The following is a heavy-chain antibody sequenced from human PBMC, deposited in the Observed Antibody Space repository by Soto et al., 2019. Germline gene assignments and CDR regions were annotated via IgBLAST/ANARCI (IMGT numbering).Heavy chain of an antibody. J-gene: IGHJ4*02. D-gene: IGHD3-22*01. CDR3: ARSKGYFYAFDY. Sequence: VQLQESGPGLVKPSETLSLTCGVSGGSISNYYWSWIRQPPGKGLEWIGYVHYTGSTNYSPSLKSRATISVDTSKSQLSLKLSFVTAADTAIYYCARSKGYFYAFDYWGQGTLVTVS. CDR2: VHYTGST. CDR1: GGSISNYY. V-gene: IGHV4-59*01.